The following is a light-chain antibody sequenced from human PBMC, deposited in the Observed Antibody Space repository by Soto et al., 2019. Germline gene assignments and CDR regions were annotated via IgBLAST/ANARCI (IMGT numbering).Light chain of an antibody. V-gene: IGKV1-9*01. CDR3: QQLHGYPIT. J-gene: IGKJ5*01. CDR2: AAS. CDR1: QSIKNY. Sequence: DIQMTQSPSTLSASVGDRVTITCRASQSIKNYLNWYQQKPGKAPKLLIYAASNFQSGVPSRFSGSGSGTHFTLTISSLQPEDFATYYCQQLHGYPITFGQGTRLENK.